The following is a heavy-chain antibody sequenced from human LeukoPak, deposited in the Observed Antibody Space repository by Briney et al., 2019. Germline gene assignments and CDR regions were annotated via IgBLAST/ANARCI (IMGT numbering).Heavy chain of an antibody. V-gene: IGHV3-53*01. CDR3: ARGYLGDAFDI. J-gene: IGHJ3*02. CDR1: GFAFDDYG. Sequence: PGGSLRLSCAASGFAFDDYGMSWVRHAPGKGLEWVSVIYSGGSTYYADSVKGRFTISRDNSKNTLYLQMNSLRAEDTAVYYCARGYLGDAFDIWGQGTMVTVSS. D-gene: IGHD1-1*01. CDR2: IYSGGST.